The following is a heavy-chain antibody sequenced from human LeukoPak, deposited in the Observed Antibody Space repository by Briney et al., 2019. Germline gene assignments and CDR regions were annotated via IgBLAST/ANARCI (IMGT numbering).Heavy chain of an antibody. J-gene: IGHJ4*02. CDR1: GFTFSTYG. CDR2: ISGSGGST. V-gene: IGHV3-23*01. CDR3: AKGGVTYYYDSSGYYYFDY. Sequence: GGTLRLSCAASGFTFSTYGMNWVRQAPGKGLEWVSAISGSGGSTYYADSVKGRFTISRDNSKNTLYLQMNSLRAEDTAVYYCAKGGVTYYYDSSGYYYFDYWGQGTLVTVSS. D-gene: IGHD3-22*01.